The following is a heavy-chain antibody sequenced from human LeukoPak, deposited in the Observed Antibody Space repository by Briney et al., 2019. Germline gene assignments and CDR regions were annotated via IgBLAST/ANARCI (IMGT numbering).Heavy chain of an antibody. V-gene: IGHV3-23*01. CDR1: GFIFSSYA. Sequence: PGGSLRLSCAVSGFIFSSYAMSWGRQAPGKGLEWVSVINGSGGSTYYADSVKGRFTISRDNSKNTLYLQMNSLRAEDTAVYYCAKVPGSGRNTLTKYYFDYWGQGTLVTVSS. CDR3: AKVPGSGRNTLTKYYFDY. D-gene: IGHD3-3*01. J-gene: IGHJ4*02. CDR2: INGSGGST.